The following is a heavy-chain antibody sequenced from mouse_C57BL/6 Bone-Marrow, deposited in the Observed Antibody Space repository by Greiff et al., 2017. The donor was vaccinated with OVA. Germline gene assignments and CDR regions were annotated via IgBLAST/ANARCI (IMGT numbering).Heavy chain of an antibody. Sequence: QVQLQQSGPELARPGASVKLSCKASGYTFTSYGIIWVKQRPGKGLEWIGGIYPRSGNTNYNEKFKGKATLTADNSSSTAYMELRSLTSEDSAVYLCERSGFAYWGQGTLVTVSA. J-gene: IGHJ3*01. CDR1: GYTFTSYG. V-gene: IGHV1-81*01. CDR2: IYPRSGNT. CDR3: ERSGFAY.